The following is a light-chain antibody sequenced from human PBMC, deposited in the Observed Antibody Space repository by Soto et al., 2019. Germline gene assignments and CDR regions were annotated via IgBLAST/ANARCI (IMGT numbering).Light chain of an antibody. Sequence: QSVLTQPASVSGSPGQSITISCTGTSSDVGGYSYVSWYQQHPGKAPKLMIYDVSNRPSGVSNRLSGSKSGNTASLTISGLQAEDEAAYYCSSYTSRATVVFGGGTKLTVL. J-gene: IGLJ2*01. CDR3: SSYTSRATVV. CDR2: DVS. V-gene: IGLV2-14*01. CDR1: SSDVGGYSY.